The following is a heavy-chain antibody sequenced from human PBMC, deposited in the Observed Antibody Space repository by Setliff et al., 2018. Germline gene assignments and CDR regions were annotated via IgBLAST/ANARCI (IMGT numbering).Heavy chain of an antibody. CDR2: IIPIFGTA. Sequence: ASVKVSCKASGGTFINYAISWVRQAPGQGLGWMGGIIPIFGTANYAQKFQGRVTITADESTSTAYMELSSLRSEDTAVYYCARVSRTIVAARGFDYWGQGTLVTVSS. CDR1: GGTFINYA. J-gene: IGHJ4*02. D-gene: IGHD1-26*01. CDR3: ARVSRTIVAARGFDY. V-gene: IGHV1-69*13.